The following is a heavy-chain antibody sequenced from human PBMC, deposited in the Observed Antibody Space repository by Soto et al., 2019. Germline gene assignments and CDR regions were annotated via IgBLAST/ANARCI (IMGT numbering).Heavy chain of an antibody. D-gene: IGHD4-17*01. V-gene: IGHV1-18*01. CDR2: IYPKEDRA. J-gene: IGHJ4*02. Sequence: QVQLVQSEAEVQKPGASVKVSCKTSGYIFKNYGISWVRQAPGQGLEWLGWIYPKEDRANIAQNFQGRVTLTTDTPTSTASIELRSLRFDDSAVYFCARDIDYDIDYWGQGTLVTVSS. CDR3: ARDIDYDIDY. CDR1: GYIFKNYG.